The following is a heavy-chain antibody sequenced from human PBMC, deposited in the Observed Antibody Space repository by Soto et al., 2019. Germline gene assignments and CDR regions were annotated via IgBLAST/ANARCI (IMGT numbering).Heavy chain of an antibody. Sequence: QVQLQESGPGLVKPSQTLSLTCTVSGGSISSGGYYWSWIRQHPGKGLEWIGYIYYSGSTYYNPSLKSRVTISVDTSKKQCSLKLSSVTAADTAVYYCAASCVGCGGFNYYGMDVWGQGTTVTVSS. D-gene: IGHD2-21*01. J-gene: IGHJ6*02. CDR3: AASCVGCGGFNYYGMDV. CDR2: IYYSGST. V-gene: IGHV4-31*03. CDR1: GGSISSGGYY.